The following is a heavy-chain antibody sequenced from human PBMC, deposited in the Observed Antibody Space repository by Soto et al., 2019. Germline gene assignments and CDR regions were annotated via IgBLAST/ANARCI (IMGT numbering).Heavy chain of an antibody. D-gene: IGHD1-20*01. CDR1: GYTFTSYG. Sequence: QVQLVQSGAEVKKPGASVKVSCKASGYTFTSYGISWVRQAPGQGLEWMGLISAYNGNTKYAQKLQGRVTMTTYTSTSTAYMELRSLRSDATAVYSCARDAAIGMNDYWGQGTLVTVSS. CDR3: ARDAAIGMNDY. V-gene: IGHV1-18*01. CDR2: ISAYNGNT. J-gene: IGHJ4*02.